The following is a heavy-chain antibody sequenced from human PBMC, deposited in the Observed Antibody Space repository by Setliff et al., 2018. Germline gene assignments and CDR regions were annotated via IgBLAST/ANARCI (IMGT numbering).Heavy chain of an antibody. J-gene: IGHJ6*03. V-gene: IGHV1-69*13. D-gene: IGHD2-15*01. CDR3: ARVRDCSGGICHRGFHHYMDV. CDR2: IIPIFGTT. CDR1: GGTFNNYA. Sequence: SVKVSCKASGGTFNNYAISWVRQAPGQGLKWMGGIIPIFGTTKYAQKFQGRVTITADESTSTAYMELSSLRSEDTAVYYCARVRDCSGGICHRGFHHYMDVWGKGTTVTVSS.